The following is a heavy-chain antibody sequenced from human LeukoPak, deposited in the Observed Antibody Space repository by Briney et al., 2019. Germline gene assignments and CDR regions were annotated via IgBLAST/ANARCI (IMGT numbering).Heavy chain of an antibody. J-gene: IGHJ4*02. Sequence: SETLSLTCTVSGGSVSSGSYYWGWIRQPPGKGLEWFGYIYYSGSTNYNPSLKSRVTISVDTSKNQFSLKLSSVTAADTAVYYCARTIGDIVVVPAGYYFDYWGQGTLVTVSS. CDR2: IYYSGST. V-gene: IGHV4-61*01. CDR1: GGSVSSGSYY. D-gene: IGHD2-2*01. CDR3: ARTIGDIVVVPAGYYFDY.